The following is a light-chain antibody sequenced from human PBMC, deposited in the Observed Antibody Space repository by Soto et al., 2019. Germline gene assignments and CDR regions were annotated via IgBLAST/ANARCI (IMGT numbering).Light chain of an antibody. V-gene: IGLV1-40*01. Sequence: QSVLTQPPSVSGAPGQRVTISCTGTSSNIGAGYDIHWYRRLPGTAPKFLIYRNSNRPSGVPDRFSGSKSGTSASLAITGLQAEDEADYYCQSYDSSLSVVVFGGGTKLTVL. CDR1: SSNIGAGYD. J-gene: IGLJ2*01. CDR2: RNS. CDR3: QSYDSSLSVVV.